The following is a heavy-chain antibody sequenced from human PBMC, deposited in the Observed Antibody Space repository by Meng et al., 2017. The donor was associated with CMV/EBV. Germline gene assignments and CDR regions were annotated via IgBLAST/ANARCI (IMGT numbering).Heavy chain of an antibody. CDR1: GGSISSSSYY. V-gene: IGHV4-39*07. J-gene: IGHJ5*02. CDR2: IYYSGST. Sequence: SETLSLTCTVSGGSISSSSYYWGWIRRPPGKGLEWIGSIYYSGSTYYNPSLKSRVTISVDTSKNQFSLKLSSVTAADTAVYYCAREYGSGSYYNWFDPWGQGTLVTVSS. CDR3: AREYGSGSYYNWFDP. D-gene: IGHD3-10*01.